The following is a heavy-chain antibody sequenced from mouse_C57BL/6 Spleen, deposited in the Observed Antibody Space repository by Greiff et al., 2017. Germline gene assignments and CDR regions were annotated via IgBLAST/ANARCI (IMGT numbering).Heavy chain of an antibody. Sequence: EVQLLESGPGLVKPSQSLSLTCSVTGYSITSGYYWNWIRQFPGNKLEWMGYISYDGSNNYNPSLKNRISITRDTSKNQFFLTLNSVTTEDTATYDCARAGGYEDYYAMDDWGQRTSVTVAS. J-gene: IGHJ4*01. CDR3: ARAGGYEDYYAMDD. CDR2: ISYDGSN. CDR1: GYSITSGYY. D-gene: IGHD2-2*01. V-gene: IGHV3-6*01.